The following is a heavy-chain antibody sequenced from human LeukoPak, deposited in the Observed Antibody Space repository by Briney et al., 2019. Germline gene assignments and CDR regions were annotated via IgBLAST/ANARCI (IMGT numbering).Heavy chain of an antibody. CDR3: ARGFGYSNNYYFDY. CDR2: ISGSGGTT. J-gene: IGHJ4*02. Sequence: PGGSLLLSCAASGFTFSSYAMGGVRRAPGKGLEGVSAISGSGGTTYYADSVKARFTISRDNSNNTLYLQMNSLRAEDTAVYYCARGFGYSNNYYFDYWGQGTLVTVSS. D-gene: IGHD1-26*01. V-gene: IGHV3-23*01. CDR1: GFTFSSYA.